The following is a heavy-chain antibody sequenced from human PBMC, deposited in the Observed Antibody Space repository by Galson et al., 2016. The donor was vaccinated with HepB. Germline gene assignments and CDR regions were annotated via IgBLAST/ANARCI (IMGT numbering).Heavy chain of an antibody. V-gene: IGHV3-7*01. Sequence: SLRLSCAASGFTFNSYWMSWVRLAPGKGLEWLANINQGGSDRKYVDSVMGRFTISRDNAKNSLYLQMNSLTTEDTAVYFCARRLDTQGRIGGWAWGMDVWGQGTTVTVSS. CDR2: INQGGSDR. J-gene: IGHJ6*02. D-gene: IGHD3-10*01. CDR1: GFTFNSYW. CDR3: ARRLDTQGRIGGWAWGMDV.